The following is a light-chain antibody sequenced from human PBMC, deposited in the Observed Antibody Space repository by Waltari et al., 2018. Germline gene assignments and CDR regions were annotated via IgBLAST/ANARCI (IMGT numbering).Light chain of an antibody. CDR1: QSISTD. CDR2: DSS. Sequence: EIVLTQSPAALSLSPGEGATLSCRASQSISTDLAWYQQKPGQAPRLLIFDSSNRATGISARFSGSGSGTDFTLTISNLEPEDFAVYYCQQRRDWPITFGQGTRL. J-gene: IGKJ5*01. CDR3: QQRRDWPIT. V-gene: IGKV3-11*01.